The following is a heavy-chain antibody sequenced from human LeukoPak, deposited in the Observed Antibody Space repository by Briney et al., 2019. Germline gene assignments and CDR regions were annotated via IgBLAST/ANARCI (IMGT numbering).Heavy chain of an antibody. J-gene: IGHJ4*02. CDR2: IYYSGDT. V-gene: IGHV4-31*03. CDR3: VRTAYYDRALFDY. CDR1: GGSISSGAYY. Sequence: PSQTLSLTCTVSGGSISSGAYYWRWIRQNPGRGLECIGYIYYSGDTFYNPSLNRRVTISVDTTKNQFSLKLSSVTAADTAVYYCVRTAYYDRALFDYWGQGTMVTV. D-gene: IGHD3-22*01.